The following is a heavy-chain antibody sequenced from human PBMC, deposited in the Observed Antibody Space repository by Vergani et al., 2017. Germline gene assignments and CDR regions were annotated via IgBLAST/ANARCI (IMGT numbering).Heavy chain of an antibody. J-gene: IGHJ6*03. CDR2: ISYDGNKK. Sequence: QVQLVESGGGEVQPGRSLRLSCSAAGFPFSDYGVHWVRQAPGKGREWVSVISYDGNKKNYADSVKGRFTISRDNSKNTLYLEMNALRAEDTAVYYCARDFLTTLTTVEYYYMCVWGKGTPGTVSS. D-gene: IGHD1-1*01. CDR1: GFPFSDYG. V-gene: IGHV3-30*03. CDR3: ARDFLTTLTTVEYYYMCV.